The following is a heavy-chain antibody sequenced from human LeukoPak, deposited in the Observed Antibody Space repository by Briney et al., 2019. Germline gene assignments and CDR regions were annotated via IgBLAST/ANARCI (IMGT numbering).Heavy chain of an antibody. Sequence: GGSLRLFCAASGFTFSSYAMSWVRQAPGKGLEWVSAISGSGGSTYYADSVKGRFTISRDNSKNTLYLQMNSLRAEDTAVYYCAKPYYYDSSGFHFDYWGQGTLVTVSS. CDR1: GFTFSSYA. V-gene: IGHV3-23*01. D-gene: IGHD3-22*01. CDR2: ISGSGGST. J-gene: IGHJ4*02. CDR3: AKPYYYDSSGFHFDY.